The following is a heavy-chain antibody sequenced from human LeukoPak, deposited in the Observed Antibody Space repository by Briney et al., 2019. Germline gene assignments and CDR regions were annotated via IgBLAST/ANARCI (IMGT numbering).Heavy chain of an antibody. CDR2: INQDGSEK. D-gene: IGHD3-10*01. V-gene: IGHV3-7*04. CDR3: ARAYYFDSRNYYNPTSSFDY. Sequence: PGGSLRLSCAASGFTFSNYWMGWVRQAPGKGLEWVANINQDGSEKYSVDSVKGRFTISRDNAKNSLYLQMNSLSAEDTVVYYCARAYYFDSRNYYNPTSSFDYWGQGTLVTVSS. J-gene: IGHJ4*02. CDR1: GFTFSNYW.